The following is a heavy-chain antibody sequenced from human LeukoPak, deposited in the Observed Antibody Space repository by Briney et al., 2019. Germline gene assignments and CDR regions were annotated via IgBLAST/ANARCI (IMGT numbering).Heavy chain of an antibody. J-gene: IGHJ4*02. CDR1: GFTFDDYG. V-gene: IGHV3-23*01. D-gene: IGHD6-19*01. CDR3: AKDRAYSSGWRGVYYFDY. CDR2: ISGSGGST. Sequence: GGSLRLSCAASGFTFDDYGMSWVRQAPGKGLEWVSAISGSGGSTYYADSVKGRFTISRDNSKNTLYLQMNSLRAEDTAVYYCAKDRAYSSGWRGVYYFDYWGQGTLVTVSS.